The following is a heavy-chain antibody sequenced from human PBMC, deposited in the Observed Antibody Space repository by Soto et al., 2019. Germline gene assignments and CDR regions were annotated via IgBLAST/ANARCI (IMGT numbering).Heavy chain of an antibody. CDR1: GFTFNHNA. CDR2: IWYDGSEK. D-gene: IGHD6-13*01. V-gene: IGHV3-33*01. J-gene: IGHJ6*02. Sequence: QVQLVESGGGVVQPGRSLRLSCAASGFTFNHNAMHWVRQAAGKGLEWVAQIWYDGSEKYYTDSVKGRFTISRDNFKNTVFLQMDSLRVEHTAVYYCARDGQQQAPYALDVWGQGTTVSVSS. CDR3: ARDGQQQAPYALDV.